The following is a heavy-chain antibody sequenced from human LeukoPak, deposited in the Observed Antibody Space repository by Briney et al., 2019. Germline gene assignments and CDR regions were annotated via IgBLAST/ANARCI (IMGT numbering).Heavy chain of an antibody. D-gene: IGHD4-11*01. J-gene: IGHJ4*02. CDR1: GFTFSSYG. V-gene: IGHV3-30*18. CDR3: AKDTDNYSALDY. CDR2: ISYDGSNK. Sequence: GGSLRLSCAASGFTFSSYGMHWVRQASGKGLEWVAVISYDGSNKYYADSVKGRFTISRDNSKNTLYLQMNSLRAEDTAVYYCAKDTDNYSALDYWGQGTLVTVSS.